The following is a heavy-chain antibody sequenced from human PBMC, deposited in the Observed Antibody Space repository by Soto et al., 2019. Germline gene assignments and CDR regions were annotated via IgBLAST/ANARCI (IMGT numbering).Heavy chain of an antibody. J-gene: IGHJ5*02. D-gene: IGHD4-17*01. Sequence: SETLSLTCAVSGGSTSSGGYSWSWIRQPPGKGLEGIGYIYHSGSTYYNPSLKSRVTISVDRSKNQVSLKLSSVSAADTAVNYCARVDYGDYVGWFDPWGQGTLVTVSS. CDR2: IYHSGST. CDR3: ARVDYGDYVGWFDP. V-gene: IGHV4-30-2*01. CDR1: GGSTSSGGYS.